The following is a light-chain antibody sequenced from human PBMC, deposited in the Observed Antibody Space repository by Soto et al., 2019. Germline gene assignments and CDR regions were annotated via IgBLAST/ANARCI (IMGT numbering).Light chain of an antibody. V-gene: IGKV1-39*01. CDR2: AAS. Sequence: DIQMTQSPSSLSASVGDRVTITCRASQSIRTYLNWYQQKPGKAPKLMIYAASSLQSGVPSRFSGSGSGTDFTLTISSLQPEDFATYYCQQSYSTPNTFGGGTKVEIE. CDR1: QSIRTY. CDR3: QQSYSTPNT. J-gene: IGKJ4*01.